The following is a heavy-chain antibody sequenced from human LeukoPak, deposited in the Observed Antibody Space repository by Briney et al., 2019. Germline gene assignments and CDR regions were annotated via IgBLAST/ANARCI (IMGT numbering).Heavy chain of an antibody. CDR1: GFSFSSYW. V-gene: IGHV3-23*01. J-gene: IGHJ4*02. CDR3: AKDRVLFSQQLVSDYFDY. CDR2: ISGSGGST. D-gene: IGHD6-13*01. Sequence: RAGGSLRLSCAASGFSFSSYWMSWVRQAPGKGLEWVSAISGSGGSTYYADSVKGRFTISRDNSKNTLYLQMNSLRAEDTAVYYCAKDRVLFSQQLVSDYFDYWGQGTLVTVSS.